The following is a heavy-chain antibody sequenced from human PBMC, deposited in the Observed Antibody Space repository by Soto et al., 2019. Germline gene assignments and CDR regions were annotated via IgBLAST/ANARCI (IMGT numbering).Heavy chain of an antibody. CDR1: GFIFDDFA. V-gene: IGHV3-9*01. J-gene: IGHJ4*02. CDR2: ISWNSDSI. CDR3: TKVGGRYDFWSGPPHFDL. Sequence: EAQLVESGGGFVQPGRSLRLSCAGSGFIFDDFAIHWVRQAPGKGLEWVSGISWNSDSIGYADSVKGRFTISRGNAKNALYLQMNSLRVEDTALYYCTKVGGRYDFWSGPPHFDLWGQGTLVTVSS. D-gene: IGHD3-3*01.